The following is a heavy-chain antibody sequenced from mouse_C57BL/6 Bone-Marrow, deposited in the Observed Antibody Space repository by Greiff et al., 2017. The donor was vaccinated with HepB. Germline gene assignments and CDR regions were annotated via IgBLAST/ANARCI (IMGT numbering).Heavy chain of an antibody. CDR3: VRHEVEGTYFDV. CDR1: GFSFNTYA. J-gene: IGHJ1*03. D-gene: IGHD1-1*01. Sequence: EVQVVESGGGLVQPKGSLKLSCAASGFSFNTYAMNWVRQAPGKGLEWVARIRSKSNNYATYYADSVKDRFTISRDDSESMLYLQMNNLKTEDTAMYYCVRHEVEGTYFDVWGTGTTVTVSS. CDR2: IRSKSNNYAT. V-gene: IGHV10-1*01.